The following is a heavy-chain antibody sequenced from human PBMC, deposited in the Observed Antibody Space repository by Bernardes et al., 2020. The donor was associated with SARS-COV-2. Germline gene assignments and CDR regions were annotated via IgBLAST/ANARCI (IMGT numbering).Heavy chain of an antibody. CDR3: ARDSYREPFGY. Sequence: SETLSLTCTVSGGSISNYYWNWIRQPLGKGLEWVGYINYLGSTDYNPSLSSRLTMSVDTSKNQFSLKLNSVTAADTAVYYCARDSYREPFGYWGQGTLVTVSS. J-gene: IGHJ4*02. D-gene: IGHD1-26*01. CDR1: GGSISNYY. CDR2: INYLGST. V-gene: IGHV4-59*01.